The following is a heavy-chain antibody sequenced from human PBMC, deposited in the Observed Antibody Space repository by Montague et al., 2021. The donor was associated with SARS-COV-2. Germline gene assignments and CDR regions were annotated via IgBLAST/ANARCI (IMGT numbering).Heavy chain of an antibody. V-gene: IGHV4-39*01. CDR1: GGSISSSSYY. D-gene: IGHD1-26*01. Sequence: SETLSLTCTVSGGSISSSSYYWGWIRQPPGKELEWIGSIYYSGSTYYNPSLKSRVTISVDTSKNQFSLKLSSVTATDTAVYYCARQGSGSYYNWFDPWGQGTLVTVSS. CDR3: ARQGSGSYYNWFDP. CDR2: IYYSGST. J-gene: IGHJ5*02.